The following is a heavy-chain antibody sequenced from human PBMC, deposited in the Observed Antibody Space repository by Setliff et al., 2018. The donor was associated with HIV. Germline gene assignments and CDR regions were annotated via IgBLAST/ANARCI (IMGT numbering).Heavy chain of an antibody. J-gene: IGHJ4*02. CDR1: GFTFSFDW. CDR2: LTPDGGQV. D-gene: IGHD4-17*01. CDR3: ARPGYGDDNYFDY. V-gene: IGHV3-7*03. Sequence: GGSLRLSCAASGFTFSFDWMSWVRQAPGKGLEWVASLTPDGGQVYYADSVRGRFTISRDNGKNSLTLQMNSLRTEDAALYYCARPGYGDDNYFDYWGQGTLVTVSS.